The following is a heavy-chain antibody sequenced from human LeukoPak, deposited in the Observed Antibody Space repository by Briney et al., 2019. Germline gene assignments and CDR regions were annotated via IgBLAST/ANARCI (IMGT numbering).Heavy chain of an antibody. V-gene: IGHV3-21*01. D-gene: IGHD3-22*01. J-gene: IGHJ4*02. Sequence: GGSLRLSCAASGFTFSSYSMNWVRQAPGKGLEWVSSISSSSSYIYYADSVKGRFTISRDNAKNSLYLQMNSLRAEDTAVYYCAKDRYYDSSGYGYWGQGTLVTVSS. CDR1: GFTFSSYS. CDR3: AKDRYYDSSGYGY. CDR2: ISSSSSYI.